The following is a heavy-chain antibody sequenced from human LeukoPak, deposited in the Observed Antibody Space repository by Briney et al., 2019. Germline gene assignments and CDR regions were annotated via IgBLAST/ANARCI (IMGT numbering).Heavy chain of an antibody. CDR3: AKADGRGHALPYGMDV. V-gene: IGHV3-30*18. CDR1: GFTFSSYG. J-gene: IGHJ6*02. D-gene: IGHD5-12*01. CDR2: ISYDGSNK. Sequence: GRSLRLSCAASGFTFSSYGMHWVRQAPGKGLEWVAVISYDGSNKYYADSVKGRFTISRDNSKNTLYLQMNSLRAEDTAVYYCAKADGRGHALPYGMDVWSQGTTVTVSS.